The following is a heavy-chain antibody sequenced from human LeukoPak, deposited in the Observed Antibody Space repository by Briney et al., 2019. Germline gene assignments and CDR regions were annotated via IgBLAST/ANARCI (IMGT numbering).Heavy chain of an antibody. D-gene: IGHD2-2*02. CDR3: ARLYCSSTSCYIGGDGDY. V-gene: IGHV4-59*01. J-gene: IGHJ4*02. Sequence: PSETPSLTCTVSGGSISSYYWSWIRQPPGKGLEWIGYIYYSGSTNYNPSLKSRVTISVDTSKNQFSLRLSSVTAADTAVYYCARLYCSSTSCYIGGDGDYWGQGTLVTVSS. CDR1: GGSISSYY. CDR2: IYYSGST.